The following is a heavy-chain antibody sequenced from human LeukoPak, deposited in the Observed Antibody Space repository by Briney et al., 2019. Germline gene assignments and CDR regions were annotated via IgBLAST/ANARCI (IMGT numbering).Heavy chain of an antibody. CDR1: GYTFTGYY. J-gene: IGHJ4*02. CDR2: INPDSGGT. Sequence: ASVKVSCKASGYTFTGYYIHWVRQAPGQGLEWMGWINPDSGGTNYAQKFQGRVTMTRDTSIRTAYMELSRLRSDDTAVYYCASVYRTAMAKYYFDYWGQGTLVTVSS. CDR3: ASVYRTAMAKYYFDY. V-gene: IGHV1-2*02. D-gene: IGHD5-18*01.